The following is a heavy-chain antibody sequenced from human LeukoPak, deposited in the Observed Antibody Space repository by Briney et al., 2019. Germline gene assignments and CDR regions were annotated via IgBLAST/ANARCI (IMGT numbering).Heavy chain of an antibody. CDR2: IGGSGGYT. Sequence: GGTLRLSCAASGFTFSSYGMSWVRQAPGKGLEWVSAIGGSGGYTYYADSVKGRFTISRDNSKNTLYLQMNSLRAEDTAVYYCAKDDYYYYMDVWGKGTTVTVSS. V-gene: IGHV3-23*01. J-gene: IGHJ6*03. CDR3: AKDDYYYYMDV. CDR1: GFTFSSYG.